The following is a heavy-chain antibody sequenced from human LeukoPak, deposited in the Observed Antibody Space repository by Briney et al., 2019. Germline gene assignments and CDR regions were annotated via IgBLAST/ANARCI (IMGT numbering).Heavy chain of an antibody. D-gene: IGHD7-27*01. Sequence: GGSLRLSCAASGFTFSYYAMRWVRQAPGKGLEYVSSITSDGGTTYYANSVKGRFTISRDNSKNTLYLQMGSLRADDMAVYYCARDLTGAGDYWGQGTLVTVSS. CDR3: ARDLTGAGDY. CDR1: GFTFSYYA. J-gene: IGHJ4*02. CDR2: ITSDGGTT. V-gene: IGHV3-64*01.